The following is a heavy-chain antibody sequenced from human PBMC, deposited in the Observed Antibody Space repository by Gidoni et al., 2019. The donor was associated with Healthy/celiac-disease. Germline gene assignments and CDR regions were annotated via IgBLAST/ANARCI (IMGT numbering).Heavy chain of an antibody. J-gene: IGHJ3*02. CDR3: AKDYSSGPLVDDAFDI. CDR2: IGGSGGST. D-gene: IGHD6-19*01. V-gene: IGHV3-23*01. Sequence: EVQMLGSGGGLVLPGGSLRLSCAPSGFPVSSYAMGWVRQAPGKGLELVSVIGGSGGSTCYAYAVKGRFTISRDNSKNTLYLQMNSLRAEDTAVYYCAKDYSSGPLVDDAFDIWGQGTMVTVSS. CDR1: GFPVSSYA.